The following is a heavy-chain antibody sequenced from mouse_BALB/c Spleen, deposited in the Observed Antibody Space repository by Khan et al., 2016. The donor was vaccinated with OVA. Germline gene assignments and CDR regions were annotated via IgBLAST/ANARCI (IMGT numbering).Heavy chain of an antibody. CDR2: ISYSGST. CDR3: ARTARIKY. CDR1: GYSITSGYG. Sequence: EVQLQESGPGLVKPSQSLSLTCTVTGYSITSGYGWNWIRQFPGNKLEWMGYISYSGSTNNNPSLKSRISITREPSKNQFFLQLNSVTTEDTATYYCARTARIKYWGQGTTLTVSS. J-gene: IGHJ2*01. D-gene: IGHD1-2*01. V-gene: IGHV3-2*02.